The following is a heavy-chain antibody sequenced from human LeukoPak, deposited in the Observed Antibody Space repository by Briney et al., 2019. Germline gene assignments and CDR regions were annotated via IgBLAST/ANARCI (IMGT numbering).Heavy chain of an antibody. D-gene: IGHD3-3*01. Sequence: GGSLRLSCAASGFTFSSYAMHWFRQAPGKGLEWVAVISYDGSNKYYADSVKGRFTISRDNSENTLYLQMNSLRAEDTAVYYCARVSPPIFGVDFDYWGQGTLVTVSS. J-gene: IGHJ4*02. V-gene: IGHV3-30-3*01. CDR1: GFTFSSYA. CDR3: ARVSPPIFGVDFDY. CDR2: ISYDGSNK.